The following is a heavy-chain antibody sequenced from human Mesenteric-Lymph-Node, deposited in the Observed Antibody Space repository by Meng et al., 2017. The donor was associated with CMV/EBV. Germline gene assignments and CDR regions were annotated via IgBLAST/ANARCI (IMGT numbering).Heavy chain of an antibody. J-gene: IGHJ5*02. Sequence: SETLSLTCTVSGDSISRASYWGWIRQPPGKGLEWIGSIYRSGSTSYNPSLKSRVTISVDTSKNLFSLELSYVTAADTAVYYCARNATGGGWFDPWGQGTLVTVSS. CDR3: ARNATGGGWFDP. CDR1: GDSISRASY. CDR2: IYRSGST. V-gene: IGHV4-38-2*02. D-gene: IGHD3-16*01.